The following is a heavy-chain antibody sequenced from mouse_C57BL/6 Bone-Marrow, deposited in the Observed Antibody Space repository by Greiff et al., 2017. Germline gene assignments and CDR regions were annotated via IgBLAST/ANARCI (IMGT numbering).Heavy chain of an antibody. CDR1: GFSLTSYG. V-gene: IGHV2-6*01. CDR3: ASTRGFPFAY. CDR2: IWGVGST. Sequence: VQRVESGPGLVAPSQSLSITCTVSGFSLTSYGVDWVRQSPGKGLEWLGVIWGVGSTNYNSALKSRLSISKDNSKSQVFLKMNSLQTDDTAMYYGASTRGFPFAYWGQGTLVTVSA. J-gene: IGHJ3*01.